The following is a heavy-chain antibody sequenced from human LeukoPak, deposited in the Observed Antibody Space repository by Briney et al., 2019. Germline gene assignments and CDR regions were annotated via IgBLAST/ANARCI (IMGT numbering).Heavy chain of an antibody. CDR2: MNPNSGNT. J-gene: IGHJ5*02. CDR3: VRGYCSSTSCYFVP. CDR1: GYTFTSYD. D-gene: IGHD2-2*01. V-gene: IGHV1-8*01. Sequence: GASVKVSCKASGYTFTSYDINWVRQATGQGLEWMGWMNPNSGNTGYAQKFQGRVTMPRNTSISTAYMELSSLRSEDTAVYYCVRGYCSSTSCYFVPWGQGTLVTVSS.